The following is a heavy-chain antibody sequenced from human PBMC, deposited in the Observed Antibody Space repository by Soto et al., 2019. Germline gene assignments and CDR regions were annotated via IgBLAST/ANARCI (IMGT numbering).Heavy chain of an antibody. D-gene: IGHD1-26*01. V-gene: IGHV3-33*01. J-gene: IGHJ4*02. Sequence: QVQLVESGGGVVQPGKSLRLSCDVSGFPLTDYGMHWVRQAPGKGLEWVAVIWFDESRKYYADSVKGRFTISRDTSKNTVYLQMSSLRVEDTAVYYCASERGSSYFDYWGQGTLVTVSS. CDR2: IWFDESRK. CDR1: GFPLTDYG. CDR3: ASERGSSYFDY.